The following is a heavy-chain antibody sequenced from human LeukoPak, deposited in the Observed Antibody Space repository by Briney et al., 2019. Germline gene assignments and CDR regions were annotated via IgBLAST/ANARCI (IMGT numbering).Heavy chain of an antibody. CDR2: INTNTGNP. CDR1: GYTFTSYA. D-gene: IGHD6-13*01. CDR3: ARGIAAAVASAEYFQH. J-gene: IGHJ1*01. V-gene: IGHV7-4-1*02. Sequence: GASVKVSCKASGYTFTSYAMNWVRQAPGQGLEWMGWINTNTGNPTYAQGFTGRFVFSLDTSVSTAYLQISSLKAEDTAVYYCARGIAAAVASAEYFQHWGQGTLVTVSS.